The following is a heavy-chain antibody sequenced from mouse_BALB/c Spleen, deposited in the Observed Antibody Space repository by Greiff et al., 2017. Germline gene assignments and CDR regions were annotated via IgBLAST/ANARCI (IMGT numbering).Heavy chain of an antibody. J-gene: IGHJ2*01. CDR1: GFTFSDYY. Sequence: EVNVVESGGGLVKPGGSLKLSCAASGFTFSDYYMYWVRQTPEKRLEWVATISDGGSYTYYPDSVKGRFTISRDNAKNNLYLQMSSLKSEDTAMYYCARGYFFDYWGQGTTLTVSS. CDR3: ARGYFFDY. CDR2: ISDGGSYT. V-gene: IGHV5-4*02.